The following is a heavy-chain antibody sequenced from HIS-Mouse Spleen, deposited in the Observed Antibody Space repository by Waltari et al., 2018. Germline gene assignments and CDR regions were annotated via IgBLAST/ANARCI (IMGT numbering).Heavy chain of an antibody. CDR3: ARTLLNIAAPFDP. CDR2: ISYDGSNK. CDR1: GVTFRSSA. Sequence: QVQLVESGGGVVQPGRSLRLSCAASGVTFRSSAMHWVRQAPGKGLEWVAVISYDGSNKYYADSVKGRFTISRDNSKNTLYLQMNSLRAEDTAVYYCARTLLNIAAPFDPWGQGTLVTVSS. D-gene: IGHD6-6*01. V-gene: IGHV3-30*04. J-gene: IGHJ5*02.